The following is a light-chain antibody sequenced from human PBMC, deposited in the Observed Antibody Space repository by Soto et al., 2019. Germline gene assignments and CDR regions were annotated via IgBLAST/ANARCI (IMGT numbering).Light chain of an antibody. Sequence: IQLTQTPSLLSESVGDIVTITCRASQGISSYLAWYQQKPGKAPKLLIYAASTLQSGVPSRFSGSGSGTEFTLTISSLQPEDFATYYCQQLNSYPLTSAQRARLEI. CDR1: QGISSY. V-gene: IGKV1-9*01. CDR2: AAS. J-gene: IGKJ5*01. CDR3: QQLNSYPLT.